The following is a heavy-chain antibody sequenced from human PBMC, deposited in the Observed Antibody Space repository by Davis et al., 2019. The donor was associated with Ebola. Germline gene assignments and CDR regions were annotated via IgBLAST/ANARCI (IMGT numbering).Heavy chain of an antibody. Sequence: AASVKVSCKASGGTFSSYGISWVRQAPGRGLEWMGWITAYNGNTNYAQKLQGRVTMTTDTSTSTAYMELRSLRSDDTAVYYCARAIWGSGADYWGQGTLVTVSS. CDR1: GGTFSSYG. CDR2: ITAYNGNT. J-gene: IGHJ4*02. V-gene: IGHV1-18*01. D-gene: IGHD3-16*01. CDR3: ARAIWGSGADY.